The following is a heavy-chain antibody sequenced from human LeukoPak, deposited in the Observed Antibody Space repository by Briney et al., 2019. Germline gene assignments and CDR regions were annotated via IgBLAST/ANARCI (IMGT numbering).Heavy chain of an antibody. D-gene: IGHD6-19*01. CDR3: ARDRVAALDY. J-gene: IGHJ4*02. V-gene: IGHV1-2*04. Sequence: ASVKVSCKVSGYTLTELSMHWVRQAPGQGLEWMGWINPNSGGTNYAQKFQGWVTMTRDTSISTAYMELSRLRSDDTAVYYCARDRVAALDYWGQGTLVTVSS. CDR2: INPNSGGT. CDR1: GYTLTELS.